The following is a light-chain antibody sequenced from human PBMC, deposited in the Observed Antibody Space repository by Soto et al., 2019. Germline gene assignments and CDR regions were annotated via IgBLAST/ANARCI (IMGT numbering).Light chain of an antibody. CDR2: GAS. CDR1: QSVSSY. V-gene: IGKV3-20*01. Sequence: EIVLTQSPGTLSLSPGERVTLSCRASQSVSSYLAWYQQKPGQAPRLLIYGASTRATGIPDRFSGSGSGTDFTLTISRLEPEDFAVFYCQQYDSSLPWTFGQGTKVEIK. J-gene: IGKJ1*01. CDR3: QQYDSSLPWT.